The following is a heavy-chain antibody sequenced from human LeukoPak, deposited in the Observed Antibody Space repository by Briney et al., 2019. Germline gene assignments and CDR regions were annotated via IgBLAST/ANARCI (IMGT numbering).Heavy chain of an antibody. D-gene: IGHD3-16*01. J-gene: IGHJ3*01. CDR2: IADAGT. CDR1: AFSFSNSG. V-gene: IGHV3-NL1*01. CDR3: ARNLGPFDV. Sequence: GGSLRLSCAASAFSFSNSGMHWVRQAPGKGLEWVSTIADAGTYYADSVKGRFIISRDNSKNMLYLQLNSLRADDTAMYYCARNLGPFDVRGHGTMVTVSS.